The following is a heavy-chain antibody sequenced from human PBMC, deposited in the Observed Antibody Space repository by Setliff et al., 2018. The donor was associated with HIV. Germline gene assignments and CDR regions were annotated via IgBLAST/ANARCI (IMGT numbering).Heavy chain of an antibody. CDR3: ASEAWTSYRSSSGYYYYYMDV. D-gene: IGHD6-6*01. Sequence: SETLSLTCSVSGYSINTAYYWGWIRQPPGKGLEWIGSIYYSGSTNYNPSLKSRVTISVDTSKNQFSLKLSSVTAADTAVYYCASEAWTSYRSSSGYYYYYMDVWGKGTTVTVSS. CDR1: GYSINTAYY. V-gene: IGHV4-38-2*02. J-gene: IGHJ6*03. CDR2: IYYSGST.